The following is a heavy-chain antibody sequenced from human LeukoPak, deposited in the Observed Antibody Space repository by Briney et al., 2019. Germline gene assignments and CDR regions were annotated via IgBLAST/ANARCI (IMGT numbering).Heavy chain of an antibody. D-gene: IGHD4-23*01. CDR3: AREVVDDYGGPRGGHYYYGMDV. J-gene: IGHJ6*02. CDR2: INPSGGST. V-gene: IGHV1-46*01. CDR1: GYTFTSYY. Sequence: ASVKVSCKASGYTFTSYYMHWVRQAPGQGLEWMGIINPSGGSTSYAQKFQGRVTMTRDTSTSTVYMELSSPRSEDTAVYYCAREVVDDYGGPRGGHYYYGMDVWGQGTTVTVSS.